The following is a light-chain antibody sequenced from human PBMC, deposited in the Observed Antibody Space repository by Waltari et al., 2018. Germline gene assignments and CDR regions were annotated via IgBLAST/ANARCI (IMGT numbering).Light chain of an antibody. CDR2: DAA. CDR1: QDISNY. V-gene: IGKV1-33*01. J-gene: IGKJ2*01. CDR3: QQYDNFPYT. Sequence: DIQMTQSPSSLSASVGDRVTITCQASQDISNYLNWYQQKPGKAPTLLIDDAANLETGVPSRFSGSGSGTDFTFTISSLQPDDIATYYCQQYDNFPYTFGQGTKLEIK.